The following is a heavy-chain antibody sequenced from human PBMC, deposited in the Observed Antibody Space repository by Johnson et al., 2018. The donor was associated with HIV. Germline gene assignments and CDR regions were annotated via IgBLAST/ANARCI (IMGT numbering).Heavy chain of an antibody. CDR1: GFTVSSNY. CDR2: ISYDGSNK. V-gene: IGHV3-30*04. J-gene: IGHJ3*02. CDR3: ARRLWFRNLYDAFDI. D-gene: IGHD3-10*01. Sequence: QVTLVESGGGVVQPGGSLRLSCAASGFTVSSNYMSWVRQAPGTGLEWVAVISYDGSNKYYADSVKGRFTISRDNSKNTLYLQMNSLRAEDTAIYYCARRLWFRNLYDAFDIWGQGTMVTVSS.